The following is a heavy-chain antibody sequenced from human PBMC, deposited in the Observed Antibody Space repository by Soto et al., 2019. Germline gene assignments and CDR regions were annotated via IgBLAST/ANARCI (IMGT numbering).Heavy chain of an antibody. J-gene: IGHJ6*02. Sequence: EMQLLESGGGLVQPGGSLRLSCAASGFTFSGYAMNWVRQAPGKGLEWVSAISASGISTYYADSVKGRFTISRDNFKNTLYLQMNSLRAEDTAVYYCAKDRDSGDYYSYYGMDVWGQGTTVTVSS. CDR3: AKDRDSGDYYSYYGMDV. D-gene: IGHD4-17*01. CDR2: ISASGIST. V-gene: IGHV3-23*01. CDR1: GFTFSGYA.